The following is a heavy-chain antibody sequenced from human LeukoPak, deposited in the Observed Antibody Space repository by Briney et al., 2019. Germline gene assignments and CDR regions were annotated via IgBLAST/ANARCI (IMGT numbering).Heavy chain of an antibody. D-gene: IGHD7-27*01. CDR2: ITGSSTWT. Sequence: GGSLRLSCEASGFTLGTYVMTWVRQAPGKGLEWVSGITGSSTWTYYADSVRGRFTISRDNSKSTLHLQMNNLTADDTAIYFCARELVSLGTGYFDLWGRGTLVTVSS. CDR1: GFTLGTYV. J-gene: IGHJ2*01. V-gene: IGHV3-23*01. CDR3: ARELVSLGTGYFDL.